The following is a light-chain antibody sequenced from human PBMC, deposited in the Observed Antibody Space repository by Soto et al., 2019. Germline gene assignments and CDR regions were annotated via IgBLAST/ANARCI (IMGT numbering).Light chain of an antibody. Sequence: DIQMTQSPSTLSGCXXDRVTITCRASQTISSWLAWYQQKPGKAPKXXIYAASSLQSGVPSRFSGSGSGTDFTLTISSLQPEDFATYYCQQANSFPLTFGGGTKVDIK. CDR3: QQANSFPLT. CDR1: QTISSW. J-gene: IGKJ4*01. CDR2: AAS. V-gene: IGKV1-12*01.